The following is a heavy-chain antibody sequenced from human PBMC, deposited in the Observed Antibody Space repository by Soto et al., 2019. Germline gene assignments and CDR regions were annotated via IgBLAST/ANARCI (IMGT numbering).Heavy chain of an antibody. J-gene: IGHJ6*02. CDR3: AREMIPMIMGGMSAMDV. CDR1: KFTFRTYV. CDR2: ISFDGSNK. Sequence: QVQLVESGGGVVQPERSQRLSCAASKFTFRTYVMHWVRQAPGKGLEWVALISFDGSNKYCADSVKGRFTISRDNSKNTMYLQMNSLTPEDTAVYYCAREMIPMIMGGMSAMDVWGQGTTVTVSS. D-gene: IGHD3-22*01. V-gene: IGHV3-30*04.